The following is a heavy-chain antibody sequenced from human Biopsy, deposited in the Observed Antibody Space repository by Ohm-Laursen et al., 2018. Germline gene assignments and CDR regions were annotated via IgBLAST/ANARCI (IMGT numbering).Heavy chain of an antibody. V-gene: IGHV1-2*02. Sequence: SSVKVSCKASGYTFSGYYMHWVRQAPGQGLEWMGWINPDSGVTNYAQKFQGRVTMTRDTSISTAYMELSRLGSDDTAVYYCARDKYRSWNYFDNWGQRSLVTVSS. CDR1: GYTFSGYY. CDR2: INPDSGVT. CDR3: ARDKYRSWNYFDN. J-gene: IGHJ4*02. D-gene: IGHD6-19*01.